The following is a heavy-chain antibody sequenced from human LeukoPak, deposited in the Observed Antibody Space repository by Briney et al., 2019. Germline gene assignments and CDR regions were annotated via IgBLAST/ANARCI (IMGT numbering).Heavy chain of an antibody. Sequence: GGSLRLSCAASRFSFSSSAMTWVRQAPGKGLEWVSGISGSGSSTYYADSVKGRFTISRDNSKKTLHLQMNSLRAEDTAVYYCAKGGPFWGSDGFDIWGQGTMVTVSS. D-gene: IGHD3-16*01. J-gene: IGHJ3*02. CDR3: AKGGPFWGSDGFDI. CDR2: ISGSGSST. V-gene: IGHV3-23*01. CDR1: RFSFSSSA.